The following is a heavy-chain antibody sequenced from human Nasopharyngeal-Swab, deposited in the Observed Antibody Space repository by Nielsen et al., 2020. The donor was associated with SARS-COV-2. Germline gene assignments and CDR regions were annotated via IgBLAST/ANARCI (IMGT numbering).Heavy chain of an antibody. Sequence: GESLKISCAASGFTFSGYSMIWVRQAPGKGLEWISYISSSSSTIYYADSVKGRFTISRDNAKNSLYLQMNSLRAEDTALYHCARAYSGSYGYNYYGMDVWGQGTTVTVSS. CDR2: ISSSSSTI. CDR3: ARAYSGSYGYNYYGMDV. V-gene: IGHV3-48*04. D-gene: IGHD1-26*01. CDR1: GFTFSGYS. J-gene: IGHJ6*02.